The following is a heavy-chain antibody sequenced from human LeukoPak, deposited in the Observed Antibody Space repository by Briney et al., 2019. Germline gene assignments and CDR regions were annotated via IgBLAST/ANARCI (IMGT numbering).Heavy chain of an antibody. CDR3: ARSSAMVGHYYYYGMDV. Sequence: ASVTVSYKASGYTFTSYDTNWVRQAAGQGLEWMGWMNPNSGNTGYAQKFQGRVIMTRNTSISTAYMELSSLRSEDTAVYYCARSSAMVGHYYYYGMDVWGQGTTVTVSS. V-gene: IGHV1-8*01. J-gene: IGHJ6*02. CDR2: MNPNSGNT. CDR1: GYTFTSYD. D-gene: IGHD5-18*01.